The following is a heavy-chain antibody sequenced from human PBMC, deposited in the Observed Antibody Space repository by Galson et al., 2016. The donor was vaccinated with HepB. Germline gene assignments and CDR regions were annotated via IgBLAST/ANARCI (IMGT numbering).Heavy chain of an antibody. CDR3: AGSIAVGAGPGYY. CDR1: GGTFSSYT. J-gene: IGHJ4*02. V-gene: IGHV1-69*02. CDR2: IIPILGIA. Sequence: SVKVSCKASGGTFSSYTISWVRQAPGQGLEWMGRIIPILGIANYAQKFQGRVTITADKSTSTAYMELSSLRSEDTAVYYCAGSIAVGAGPGYYWGQGTLVTVSS. D-gene: IGHD6-19*01.